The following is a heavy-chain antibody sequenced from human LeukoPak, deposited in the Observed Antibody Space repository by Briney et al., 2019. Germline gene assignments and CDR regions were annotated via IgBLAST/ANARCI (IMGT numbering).Heavy chain of an antibody. CDR1: GITLSNYG. Sequence: PGGSLRLSCAVSGITLSNYGMSWVRQAPGKGLEWVAGISDSGGRTNYAASVKGRFTISRDNPKNTLYLQMNSLRAEDTAVCFCAKRGVVIRVILVGFHKEAYYFDSWGQGALVTVSS. CDR2: ISDSGGRT. CDR3: AKRGVVIRVILVGFHKEAYYFDS. V-gene: IGHV3-23*01. D-gene: IGHD3-22*01. J-gene: IGHJ4*02.